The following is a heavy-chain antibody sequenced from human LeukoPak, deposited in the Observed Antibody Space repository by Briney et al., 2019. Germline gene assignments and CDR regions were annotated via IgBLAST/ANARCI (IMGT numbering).Heavy chain of an antibody. J-gene: IGHJ4*02. D-gene: IGHD6-19*01. Sequence: ASVKVSCKASRYTFTGYYMHWVRQAPGQGLEWMGWINPNSGGTNYAQKFQGRVTMTRDTSVSTASMELSRLRSDDTDVYYCARVSRNSSGWYLDFDYWGQGTLVTVSS. CDR2: INPNSGGT. CDR1: RYTFTGYY. CDR3: ARVSRNSSGWYLDFDY. V-gene: IGHV1-2*02.